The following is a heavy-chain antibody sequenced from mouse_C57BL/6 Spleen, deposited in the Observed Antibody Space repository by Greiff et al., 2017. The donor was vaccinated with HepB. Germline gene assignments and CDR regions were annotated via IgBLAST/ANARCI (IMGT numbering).Heavy chain of an antibody. V-gene: IGHV1-82*01. CDR2: IYPGDGDT. CDR1: GYAFSSSW. Sequence: VQLQQSGPELVKPGASVKISCKASGYAFSSSWMNWVKQRPGKGLEWIGRIYPGDGDTNYNGKFKGKATLTADKSSSTAYMQLSSLTSEDSAVYFCARSRGYGDYYAMDYWGQGTSVTVSS. CDR3: ARSRGYGDYYAMDY. J-gene: IGHJ4*01. D-gene: IGHD2-2*01.